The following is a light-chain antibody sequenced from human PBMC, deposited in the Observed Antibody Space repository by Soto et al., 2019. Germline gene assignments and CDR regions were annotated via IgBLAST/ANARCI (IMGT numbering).Light chain of an antibody. V-gene: IGLV2-11*01. CDR2: DVS. CDR3: CSYAGSHFL. Sequence: QSALTQPRSVSGSPGQSVTISCTGTSSDVGGYNYVSWYQQHPGKAPKLMIYDVSQRPSGVPDRFSGSKSGNTVSLTISGLHAVDDVDYYCCSYAGSHFLFGGGTKLTVL. CDR1: SSDVGGYNY. J-gene: IGLJ2*01.